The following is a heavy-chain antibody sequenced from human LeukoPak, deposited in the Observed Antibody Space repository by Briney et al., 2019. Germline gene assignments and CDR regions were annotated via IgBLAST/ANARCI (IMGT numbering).Heavy chain of an antibody. D-gene: IGHD6-13*01. J-gene: IGHJ4*02. CDR1: GGSISSYY. V-gene: IGHV4-59*01. CDR2: IYYSGST. CDR3: ARGPDGCGSSCSLDY. Sequence: SETLSLTCTVSGGSISSYYWSWIRQPPGKRLEWIGYIYYSGSTNYNPSLKSRVTISVDTSKNQFSLKLSSVTAADTAVYYCARGPDGCGSSCSLDYWGQGTLVTVSS.